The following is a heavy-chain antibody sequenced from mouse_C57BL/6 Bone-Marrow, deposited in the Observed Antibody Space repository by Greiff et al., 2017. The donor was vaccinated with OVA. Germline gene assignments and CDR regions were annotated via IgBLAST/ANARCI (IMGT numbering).Heavy chain of an antibody. J-gene: IGHJ3*01. V-gene: IGHV1-69*01. CDR1: GYTFTSYW. Sequence: VQLQQPGAELVMPGASVKLSCKASGYTFTSYWMHWVKQRPGQGLEWIGEIDPSDSYTNYNQKFNGKSTLTVDKSSSTAYMQLSSLTSEDSAVYYCARRDYYGSSPFAYWGQGTLVTVSA. D-gene: IGHD1-1*01. CDR3: ARRDYYGSSPFAY. CDR2: IDPSDSYT.